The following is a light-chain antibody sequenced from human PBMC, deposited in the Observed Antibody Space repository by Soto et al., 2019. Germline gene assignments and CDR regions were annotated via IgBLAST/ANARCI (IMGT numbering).Light chain of an antibody. V-gene: IGKV3-11*01. J-gene: IGKJ4*01. Sequence: EIVLTQSPATLSLSPGERATLSCRASQTVNTGLAWYQQTPGQAPRLLIYEASIRATGIPVRFGGSGSGTDFSLTISSLEAEDVGVYYCQQRGGWPLTFGGGTRLEIK. CDR1: QTVNTG. CDR3: QQRGGWPLT. CDR2: EAS.